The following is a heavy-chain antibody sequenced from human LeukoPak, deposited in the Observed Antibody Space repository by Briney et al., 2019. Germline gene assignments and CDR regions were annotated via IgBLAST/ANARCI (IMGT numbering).Heavy chain of an antibody. J-gene: IGHJ4*02. CDR3: SSGLIAVVPATTNDF. V-gene: IGHV3-15*01. Sequence: GGSLRLSCAASGFTFSNAWMSWVRQAPGKGLEWVGRIKSKTDGGTTDYPAPVKGRFTISREDSTNTVYLQMNRLKTEDTAMYYCSSGLIAVVPATTNDFWGQGTLVTVSS. D-gene: IGHD2-2*01. CDR1: GFTFSNAW. CDR2: IKSKTDGGTT.